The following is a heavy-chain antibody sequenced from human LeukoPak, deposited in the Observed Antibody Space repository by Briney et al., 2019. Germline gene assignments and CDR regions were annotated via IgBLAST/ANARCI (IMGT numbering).Heavy chain of an antibody. Sequence: PSETLSLTCSVSTVSVNSGVYYWGWVRQPPGKGLEWIGSIHSSGNSYCNPSLKSRVTISVDTSKNQFSLKLSSVTAADTAVYYCARGRKGRITIFGVVRIYYFDYWGQGTLVTVSS. D-gene: IGHD3-3*01. CDR2: IHSSGNS. V-gene: IGHV4-39*07. CDR1: TVSVNSGVYY. CDR3: ARGRKGRITIFGVVRIYYFDY. J-gene: IGHJ4*02.